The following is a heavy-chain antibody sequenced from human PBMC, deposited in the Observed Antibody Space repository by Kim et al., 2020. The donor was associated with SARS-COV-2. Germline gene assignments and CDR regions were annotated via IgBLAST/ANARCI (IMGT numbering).Heavy chain of an antibody. V-gene: IGHV4-59*13. D-gene: IGHD1-26*01. CDR3: AREVVGARYWYFDL. CDR2: IYYSGST. Sequence: SETLSLTCTVSGGSISSYYWSWIRQPPGKGLEWIGYIYYSGSTNYNPSLKSRVTISVDTSKNQFSLKLSSVTAADTAVYYCAREVVGARYWYFDLWGRGTLVTVSS. J-gene: IGHJ2*01. CDR1: GGSISSYY.